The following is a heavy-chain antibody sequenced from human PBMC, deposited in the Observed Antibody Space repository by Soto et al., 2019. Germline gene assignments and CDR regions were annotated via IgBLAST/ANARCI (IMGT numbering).Heavy chain of an antibody. V-gene: IGHV1-69*01. CDR1: EGTFNSYA. CDR3: ASGASRWYPYFFDS. CDR2: IIPYYNTL. J-gene: IGHJ4*02. D-gene: IGHD6-13*01. Sequence: QAQVVQSGAEVRKPGSSVKLSCKASEGTFNSYAIAWVRQAPGQGLEWMGGIIPYYNTLNYAQKFQDRVTITADDSTNTVYMELTSLRSDDTAVYFCASGASRWYPYFFDSWAQGTLVTVSS.